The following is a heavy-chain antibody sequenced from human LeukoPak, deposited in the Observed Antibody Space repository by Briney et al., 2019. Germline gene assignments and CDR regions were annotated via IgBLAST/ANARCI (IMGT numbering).Heavy chain of an antibody. V-gene: IGHV3-30*18. CDR1: GLTFSSYE. D-gene: IGHD1-26*01. Sequence: GGSLRLSCAASGLTFSSYEMNWVRQAPGKGLEWVAVISYDGSNKYYADSVKGRFTISRDNSKNTLYLQMNSLRAEDTAVYYCAKEGSYGYYYYGMDVWGQGTTVTVSS. J-gene: IGHJ6*02. CDR2: ISYDGSNK. CDR3: AKEGSYGYYYYGMDV.